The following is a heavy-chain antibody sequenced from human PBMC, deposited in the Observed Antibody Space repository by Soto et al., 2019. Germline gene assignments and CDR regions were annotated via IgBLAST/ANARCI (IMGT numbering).Heavy chain of an antibody. J-gene: IGHJ6*02. CDR1: GFTFTSYG. Sequence: PGGSLRLSCAASGFTFTSYGMSWVRQAPGKGLEWVSAISGSGGSTYYADSVKGRFTISRDNSKNTLYLHMNSLRAEDTAVYYCAKGTLGSYYYGMDVWGQGTTVTVSS. V-gene: IGHV3-23*01. CDR3: AKGTLGSYYYGMDV. D-gene: IGHD1-26*01. CDR2: ISGSGGST.